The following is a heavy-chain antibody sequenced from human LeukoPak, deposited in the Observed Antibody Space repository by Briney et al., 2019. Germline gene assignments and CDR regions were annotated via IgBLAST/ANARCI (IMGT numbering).Heavy chain of an antibody. J-gene: IGHJ4*02. D-gene: IGHD4-17*01. CDR1: GFTFDDYG. CDR3: ARDYGDEYYFDY. V-gene: IGHV3-20*04. Sequence: GGSLRLSCAASGFTFDDYGMSWVRQAPGKGLEWVSGINWNGGSTGYADSVKGRFTISRDNAKNSLYLQMNSLRAEGTALYYCARDYGDEYYFDYWGQGTLVTVSS. CDR2: INWNGGST.